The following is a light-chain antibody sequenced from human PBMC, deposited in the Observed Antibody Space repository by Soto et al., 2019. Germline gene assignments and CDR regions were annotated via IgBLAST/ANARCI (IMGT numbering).Light chain of an antibody. CDR3: QNYDSSPYT. Sequence: TVLTRLSDPPSFASGKTAHLSCRVSQSVASNSLAWYQQKPGQAPRLLVYGASGRATDIPDRFSGRGSGTDFTLTINRLEPEDFAVYYCQNYDSSPYTFGQGTRLEIK. V-gene: IGKV3-20*01. CDR2: GAS. J-gene: IGKJ5*01. CDR1: QSVASNS.